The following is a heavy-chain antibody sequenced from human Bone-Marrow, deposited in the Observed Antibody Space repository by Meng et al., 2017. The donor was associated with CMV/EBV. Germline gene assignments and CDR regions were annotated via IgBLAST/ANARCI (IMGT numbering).Heavy chain of an antibody. Sequence: GSLRLSCSVSGGSISNYYWSWIRQPPGKGLEWVGYIFFSGSTNYNPSLKSRVTISVDTSKNQFSLKLTSVTAADTAVYYCARDSGGQQLVLYDYWGQRTLVTVSS. D-gene: IGHD6-13*01. V-gene: IGHV4-59*01. CDR1: GGSISNYY. CDR2: IFFSGST. J-gene: IGHJ4*02. CDR3: ARDSGGQQLVLYDY.